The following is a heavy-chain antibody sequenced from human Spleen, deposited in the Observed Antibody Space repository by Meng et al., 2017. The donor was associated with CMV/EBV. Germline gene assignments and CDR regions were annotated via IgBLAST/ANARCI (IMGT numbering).Heavy chain of an antibody. V-gene: IGHV4-39*01. CDR2: IYFSGST. CDR1: NGSISISSYC. J-gene: IGHJ5*02. D-gene: IGHD2-15*01. Sequence: CSVSNGSISISSYCWGWIRQPPGEGLEWIGSIYFSGSTHYDPSLKGRVTISVDTSKNQFSLKLRSVTAADTAVYYCARRRGYNWFDPWGQGTLVTVSS. CDR3: ARRRGYNWFDP.